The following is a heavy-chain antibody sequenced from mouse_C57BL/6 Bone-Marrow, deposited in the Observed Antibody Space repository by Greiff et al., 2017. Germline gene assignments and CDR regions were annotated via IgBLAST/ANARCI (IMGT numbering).Heavy chain of an antibody. V-gene: IGHV3-6*01. CDR2: ISYDGSN. J-gene: IGHJ1*03. CDR1: GYSFTSGYF. CDR3: AKVLYFDV. Sequence: ESGPGLVKPSQSLYLTCSVTGYSFTSGYFWNWLRQSPGNLLEWMGFISYDGSNNYNPYLKNRISITRATSKNQFFLKLNSVTTEDAATCYCAKVLYFDVWGTGTTVTGSS.